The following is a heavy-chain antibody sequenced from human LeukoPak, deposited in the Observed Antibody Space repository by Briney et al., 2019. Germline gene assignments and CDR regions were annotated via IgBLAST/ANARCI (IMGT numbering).Heavy chain of an antibody. V-gene: IGHV3-53*01. CDR1: EFTVSSNY. Sequence: GGSLRLSCAASEFTVSSNYMSWVRQAPGKGLECVSVIYSDDSSYYADSVRGRFTISRDNAKNSLYLQMDSLRAEDTAVYYCARGGIITSYAFEIWGQGAMVTVSS. CDR3: ARGGIITSYAFEI. J-gene: IGHJ3*02. CDR2: IYSDDSS. D-gene: IGHD1-26*01.